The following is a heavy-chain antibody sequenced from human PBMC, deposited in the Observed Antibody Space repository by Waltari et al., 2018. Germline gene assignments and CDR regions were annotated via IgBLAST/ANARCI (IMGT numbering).Heavy chain of an antibody. J-gene: IGHJ6*02. Sequence: QVQLQQSGPGLVKPSQTLSLTCAISGDSVSSNRAVWNWIRQSPSRGLEWLGRTYYRSKWYNEYAVSVKSRMTINPDTSKNHFSLQLNSVTPEDTAVYYCASGAAAEGMGVWGQGTTVTVSS. D-gene: IGHD6-25*01. CDR3: ASGAAAEGMGV. CDR2: TYYRSKWYN. V-gene: IGHV6-1*01. CDR1: GDSVSSNRAV.